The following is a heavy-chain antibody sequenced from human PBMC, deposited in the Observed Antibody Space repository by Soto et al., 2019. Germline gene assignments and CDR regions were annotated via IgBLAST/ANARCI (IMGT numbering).Heavy chain of an antibody. J-gene: IGHJ3*01. CDR2: ISPGGGTT. Sequence: VQLVQSGAEVKKPGASVKISCKASGYTFTTNFIHWIRQAPGQGLEWVGIISPGGGTTVYAQKCQGRVTMTRDTSTSTVYMELRNLRSEDTAVFYCARAHYDSEAFDFWGQGTMVIVSS. CDR1: GYTFTTNF. V-gene: IGHV1-46*03. D-gene: IGHD3-22*01. CDR3: ARAHYDSEAFDF.